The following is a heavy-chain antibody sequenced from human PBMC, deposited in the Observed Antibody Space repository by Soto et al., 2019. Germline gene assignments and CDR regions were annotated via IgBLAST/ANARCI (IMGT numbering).Heavy chain of an antibody. J-gene: IGHJ6*02. V-gene: IGHV1-69*01. CDR3: ARESSSPNYYYYGMDV. CDR1: GGTFSSYA. Sequence: QVQLVQSGAEVKKPGSSVKVSCRASGGTFSSYAVSWVRQAPGQGLEWMGVIIPLVGSPKYAQKFQGRVTITADDSATTAYMELTGLRSADTAVYYCARESSSPNYYYYGMDVWGQGTTVTVSS. D-gene: IGHD2-2*01. CDR2: IIPLVGSP.